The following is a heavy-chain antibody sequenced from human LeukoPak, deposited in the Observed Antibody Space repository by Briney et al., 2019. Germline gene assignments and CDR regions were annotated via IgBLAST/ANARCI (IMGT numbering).Heavy chain of an antibody. CDR3: VRDTYITMVRGVDNAFDI. J-gene: IGHJ3*02. V-gene: IGHV4-4*07. Sequence: PSETLSLTCTVSGGSISSYYWSWIRQPAGKGLEWIGRIYTSGSTNYNPSLKSRVTMSVDTSKNQFSLKLSSVTAADTAVYYCVRDTYITMVRGVDNAFDIWGQGTMVTVSS. D-gene: IGHD3-10*01. CDR2: IYTSGST. CDR1: GGSISSYY.